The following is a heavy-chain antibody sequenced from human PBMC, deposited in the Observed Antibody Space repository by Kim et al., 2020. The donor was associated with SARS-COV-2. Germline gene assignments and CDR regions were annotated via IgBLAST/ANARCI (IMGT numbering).Heavy chain of an antibody. CDR2: KK. CDR3: ARGATDNLDY. J-gene: IGHJ4*02. V-gene: IGHV3-33*01. Sequence: KKYYADTVTGRFTISRDNSKNTLYLQMNSLRAEDTAVYYCARGATDNLDYGGQGTLVTVSS. D-gene: IGHD5-12*01.